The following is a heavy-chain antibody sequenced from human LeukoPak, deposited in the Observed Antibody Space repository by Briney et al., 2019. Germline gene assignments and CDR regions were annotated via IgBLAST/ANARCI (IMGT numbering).Heavy chain of an antibody. CDR2: IYYSGST. D-gene: IGHD5-12*01. CDR1: GGSITSSRYY. J-gene: IGHJ4*02. CDR3: ARGRGYDPVVFYFDY. Sequence: SETLSLTCTVSGGSITSSRYYWTWIRQPPGKGLEYIGSIYYSGSTYYNPSLKSRLTIALDTSKNQFSLKLSSVTAADTAVYYCARGRGYDPVVFYFDYWGQGTLVTVSS. V-gene: IGHV4-39*07.